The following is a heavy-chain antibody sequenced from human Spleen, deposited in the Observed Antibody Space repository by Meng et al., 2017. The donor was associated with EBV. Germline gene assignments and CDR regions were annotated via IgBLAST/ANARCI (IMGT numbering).Heavy chain of an antibody. Sequence: QVPLQEAGPGLVKPSGTLSLTCAVSGGSISSSNWWSWVRQTPGKGLEWIGEIYHSGSTSYNPSLESRVTISVDKSKNQIFLKLRSVTAADTAVYYCAQRERWGLDPWGQGTLVTASS. CDR3: AQRERWGLDP. D-gene: IGHD3-16*01. CDR2: IYHSGST. J-gene: IGHJ5*02. CDR1: GGSISSSNW. V-gene: IGHV4-4*02.